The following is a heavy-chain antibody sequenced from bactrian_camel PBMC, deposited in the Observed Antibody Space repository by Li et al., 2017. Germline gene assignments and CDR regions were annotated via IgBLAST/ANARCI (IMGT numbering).Heavy chain of an antibody. CDR2: IHRDGST. CDR1: GFTISDYT. CDR3: AMSSPGFCYTFGINGYKY. V-gene: IGHV3S67*01. D-gene: IGHD2*01. J-gene: IGHJ4*01. Sequence: VQLVESGGGSVQPGGSLRLSCAASGFTISDYTMRWVRQAPGKEREGIAAIHRDGSTSYADSVKGRFTISRDNAKKTLYLQMDSLTPSDTGVYYCAMSSPGFCYTFGINGYKYWGQGTQVTVS.